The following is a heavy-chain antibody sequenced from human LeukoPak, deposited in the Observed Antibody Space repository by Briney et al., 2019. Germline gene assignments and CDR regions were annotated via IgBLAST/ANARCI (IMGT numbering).Heavy chain of an antibody. J-gene: IGHJ5*02. V-gene: IGHV5-51*01. Sequence: GESLKISCKGSGYSFTNNWIGWVRQMPGRGLEWMGITYPGDSDTRYSPSFQGQVTISADKSISSAYLQWSSLKASDTAMYYCVRSPACSSGTCYPNWFDPWGQGTLVTVSS. CDR3: VRSPACSSGTCYPNWFDP. D-gene: IGHD2-15*01. CDR1: GYSFTNNW. CDR2: TYPGDSDT.